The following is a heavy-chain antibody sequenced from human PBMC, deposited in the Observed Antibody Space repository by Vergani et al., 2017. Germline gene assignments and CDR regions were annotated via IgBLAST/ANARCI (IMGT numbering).Heavy chain of an antibody. CDR3: ARAMGYGDVYYYYYYYMDV. J-gene: IGHJ6*03. V-gene: IGHV4-59*01. Sequence: QVQLQQWGAGLLKPSETLSLTCTVSGGSISSYYWSWIRQPPGKGLEWIGYIYYSGSTNYNPSLKSRVTISVDTSKNQFSLKLSSVTAADTAVYYCARAMGYGDVYYYYYYYMDVWGKGTTVTVSS. CDR1: GGSISSYY. D-gene: IGHD4-17*01. CDR2: IYYSGST.